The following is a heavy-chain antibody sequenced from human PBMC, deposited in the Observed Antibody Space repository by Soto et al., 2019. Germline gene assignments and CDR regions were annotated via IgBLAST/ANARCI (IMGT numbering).Heavy chain of an antibody. Sequence: RASVKVSCKASGGTFSSYAISWVRQAPGQGLEWMGGIIPIFGTANYAQKFQGRVTITADESTSTAYMELSSLRSEDTAVYYCARDITIFGVVTAFDYWGQGTLVTVSS. J-gene: IGHJ4*02. CDR2: IIPIFGTA. CDR1: GGTFSSYA. D-gene: IGHD3-3*01. V-gene: IGHV1-69*13. CDR3: ARDITIFGVVTAFDY.